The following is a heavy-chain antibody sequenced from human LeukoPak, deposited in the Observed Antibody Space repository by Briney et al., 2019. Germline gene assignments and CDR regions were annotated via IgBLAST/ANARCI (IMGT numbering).Heavy chain of an antibody. V-gene: IGHV3-30*18. CDR3: AKDADTATIIYWYFDL. CDR1: GLTLSSFG. CDR2: ISDDGSNR. Sequence: PGGSLRLSCTASGLTLSSFGMHWVRQAPGKGLEWVAVISDDGSNRYYADSVKGRFTIYRDNSKNTLYLQMNSLRAEDTAVYYCAKDADTATIIYWYFDLWGRGTLVTVSS. J-gene: IGHJ2*01. D-gene: IGHD5-18*01.